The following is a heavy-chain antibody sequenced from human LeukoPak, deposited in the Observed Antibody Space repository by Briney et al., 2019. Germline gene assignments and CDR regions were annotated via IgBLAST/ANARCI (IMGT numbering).Heavy chain of an antibody. CDR1: GGSISSSSYY. V-gene: IGHV4-39*07. CDR3: ARWGSGWYYFDY. D-gene: IGHD6-19*01. J-gene: IGHJ4*02. CDR2: IYYSGST. Sequence: PSETLSLTCTVSGGSISSSSYYWGWLRQPPGKGLEWIGSIYYSGSTYYNPSLKSRVTISVDTSKNQFSLKLSSVTAADAAVYYCARWGSGWYYFDYWGQGTLVTVSS.